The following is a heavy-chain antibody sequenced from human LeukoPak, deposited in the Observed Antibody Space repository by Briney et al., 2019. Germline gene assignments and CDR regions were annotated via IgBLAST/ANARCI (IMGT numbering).Heavy chain of an antibody. V-gene: IGHV3-23*01. J-gene: IGHJ3*02. D-gene: IGHD3-3*01. Sequence: PGGSLRLSCAASGFTFSSFAMSWVRQAPGKGLEWVSSISSTAATTYYADSVRGRFTISRDNSKNTLYLQMNSLRAEDTAVYYCARGLGDFWSGQRAFDIWGQGTMVTVSS. CDR3: ARGLGDFWSGQRAFDI. CDR1: GFTFSSFA. CDR2: ISSTAATT.